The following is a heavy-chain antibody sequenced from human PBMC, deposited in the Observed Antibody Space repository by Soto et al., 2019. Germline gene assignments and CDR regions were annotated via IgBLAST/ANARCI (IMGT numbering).Heavy chain of an antibody. Sequence: ASVQVSCKASGYTFTSYGISWVRQAPGQGLEWMGWISAYNGNTNYAQKLQGRVTMTTDTSTSTAYMELRSLRSDDTAVYYCARGLEDFWSGYYDYYYYYGMDVWGQGTTVTVSS. D-gene: IGHD3-3*01. CDR3: ARGLEDFWSGYYDYYYYYGMDV. J-gene: IGHJ6*02. CDR2: ISAYNGNT. V-gene: IGHV1-18*04. CDR1: GYTFTSYG.